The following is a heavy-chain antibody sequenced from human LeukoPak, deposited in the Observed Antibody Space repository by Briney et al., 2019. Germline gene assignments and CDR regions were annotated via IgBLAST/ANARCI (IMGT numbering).Heavy chain of an antibody. CDR2: IYYSGST. V-gene: IGHV4-59*01. D-gene: IGHD5-12*01. CDR1: GGSISSYY. CDR3: ARERGYSGYAPLDY. Sequence: PSETLSLTCTVSGGSISSYYWSWIRQPPGKGLEWIGYIYYSGSTNYNPSLKSRVTISVDTPKNQFSLKLSSVTAADTAVYYCARERGYSGYAPLDYWGQGTLVTVSS. J-gene: IGHJ4*02.